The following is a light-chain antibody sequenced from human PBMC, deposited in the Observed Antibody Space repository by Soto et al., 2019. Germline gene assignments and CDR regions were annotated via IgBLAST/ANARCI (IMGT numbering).Light chain of an antibody. CDR3: SSYTSSSTLNWV. CDR2: DVS. V-gene: IGLV2-14*01. CDR1: SSDVGGYNY. Sequence: QSALTQPASVSGSPGQSITISCTGTSSDVGGYNYVSWYQQHPGKAPKLMIYDVSNRPSGVSNRFSGSKSGNTASLTISGLHAADEADYYCSSYTSSSTLNWVFGGGTK. J-gene: IGLJ3*02.